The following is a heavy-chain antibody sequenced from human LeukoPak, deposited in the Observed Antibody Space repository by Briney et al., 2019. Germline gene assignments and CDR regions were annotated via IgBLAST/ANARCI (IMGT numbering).Heavy chain of an antibody. CDR3: ARGDYSTRTYYHYMDV. J-gene: IGHJ6*03. V-gene: IGHV3-74*01. D-gene: IGHD4-11*01. CDR2: INSDGSST. Sequence: PGGSLRLSCAASGFTFSSYWMHWVRQAPGKGLVWVSRINSDGSSTSYADSVKGRFTISRDNAKNTLYLQMNSLRAEDTAVYYCARGDYSTRTYYHYMDVWGKGTTVTVSS. CDR1: GFTFSSYW.